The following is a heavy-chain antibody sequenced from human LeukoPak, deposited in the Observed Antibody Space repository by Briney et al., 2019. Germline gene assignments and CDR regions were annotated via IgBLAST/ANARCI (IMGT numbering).Heavy chain of an antibody. CDR3: ARGGRIRYFDWLLYDY. CDR2: INHSGST. Sequence: PGGSLRLSCAASGFTFSSYWMSWVRQPPGKGLEWIGEINHSGSTNYNPSLKSRVTISVDTSKNQFSLKLSSVTAADTAVYYCARGGRIRYFDWLLYDYWGQGTLVTVSS. CDR1: GFTFSSYW. V-gene: IGHV4-34*01. D-gene: IGHD3-9*01. J-gene: IGHJ4*02.